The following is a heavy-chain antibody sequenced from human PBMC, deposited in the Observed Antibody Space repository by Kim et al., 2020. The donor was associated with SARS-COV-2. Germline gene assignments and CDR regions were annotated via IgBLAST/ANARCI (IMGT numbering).Heavy chain of an antibody. CDR2: IYPGDSDT. CDR3: ARQGIAVAGTGAFDI. V-gene: IGHV5-51*01. D-gene: IGHD6-19*01. Sequence: GESLKISCKGSGYSFTSYWIGWVRQMPGKGLEWMGIIYPGDSDTRYSPSFQGQVIISADKSISTAYLQWSSLKASDTAMYYCARQGIAVAGTGAFDIWGQGTMVTVSS. J-gene: IGHJ3*02. CDR1: GYSFTSYW.